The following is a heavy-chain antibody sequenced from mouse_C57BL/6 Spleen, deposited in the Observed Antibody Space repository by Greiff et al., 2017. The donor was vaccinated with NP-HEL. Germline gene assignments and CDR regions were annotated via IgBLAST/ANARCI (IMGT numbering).Heavy chain of an antibody. CDR2: IYPGSGST. CDR1: GYTFTSYW. V-gene: IGHV1-55*01. J-gene: IGHJ4*01. D-gene: IGHD1-1*01. CDR3: AYYDGSSYYAMDY. Sequence: QVQLQQPGAELVKPGASVKMSCKASGYTFTSYWITWVKQRPGQGLEWIGDIYPGSGSTNYNEKFKSKATLTVDTSSSTAYMQLSSLTSEDSAVYYGAYYDGSSYYAMDYWGQGTSVTVSS.